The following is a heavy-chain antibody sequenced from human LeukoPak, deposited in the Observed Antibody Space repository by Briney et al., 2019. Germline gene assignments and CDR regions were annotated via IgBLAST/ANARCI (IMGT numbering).Heavy chain of an antibody. V-gene: IGHV3-43*01. CDR3: AKPTWEYYDSSGPFDY. CDR2: ISWDGGST. J-gene: IGHJ4*02. D-gene: IGHD3-22*01. Sequence: PGGSLRLSCAASGFTFDDYTMHWVRHAPGKGLEWVSLISWDGGSTYYADSVKGRFTISRDNSKNSLYLQMNSLRTEDTALYYCAKPTWEYYDSSGPFDYWGQGTLVTVSS. CDR1: GFTFDDYT.